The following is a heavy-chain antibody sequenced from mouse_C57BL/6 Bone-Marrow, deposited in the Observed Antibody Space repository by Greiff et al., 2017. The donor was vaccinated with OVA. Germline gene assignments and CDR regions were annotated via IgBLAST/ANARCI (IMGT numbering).Heavy chain of an antibody. D-gene: IGHD4-1*01. V-gene: IGHV1-82*01. CDR3: AREGDLGR. J-gene: IGHJ2*01. CDR1: GYAFSSSW. CDR2: IYPGDGDT. Sequence: VQLQQSGPELVKPGASVKISCKASGYAFSSSWMNWVKQRPGKGLEWIGRIYPGDGDTNYNGKFKGKATLTADKSSSTAYMQLSSLTSEDSAVYFCAREGDLGRWGQGTTLTVSS.